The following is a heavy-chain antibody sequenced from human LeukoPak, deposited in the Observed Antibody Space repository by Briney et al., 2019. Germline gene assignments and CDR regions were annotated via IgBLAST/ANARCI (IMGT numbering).Heavy chain of an antibody. CDR3: ASTPLGATRPFDY. D-gene: IGHD5-12*01. Sequence: SETLSLTCTVSGGSMSSGTYYWGWIRQPPGKGLEWIGTIYYSGTTYYNPSLKSRVTISIDTSKNQFSLKLSPVTAADTAAYYCASTPLGATRPFDYWGQGTLVTVSS. J-gene: IGHJ4*02. V-gene: IGHV4-39*01. CDR1: GGSMSSGTYY. CDR2: IYYSGTT.